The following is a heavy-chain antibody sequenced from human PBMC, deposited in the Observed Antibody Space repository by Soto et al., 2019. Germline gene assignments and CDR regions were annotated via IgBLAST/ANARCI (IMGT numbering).Heavy chain of an antibody. D-gene: IGHD3-10*01. CDR3: ARDLGSRGIGASDS. V-gene: IGHV4-31*03. Sequence: QVHLQESGPGLVKPSETLSLTCTVSGDSLSTAGYFWNWIRQAPGKGLEWIGSIHNSGNTYYNPSLKSRLTLSMDTSDNLVFLKLSSVTAADTAIYYCARDLGSRGIGASDSWGQGPLVTVSS. J-gene: IGHJ4*02. CDR1: GDSLSTAGYF. CDR2: IHNSGNT.